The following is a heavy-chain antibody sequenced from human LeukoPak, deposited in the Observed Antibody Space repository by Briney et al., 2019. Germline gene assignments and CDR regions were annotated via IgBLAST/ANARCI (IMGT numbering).Heavy chain of an antibody. CDR3: ARDIDYYDSSGYYY. CDR1: GFTFSSYS. J-gene: IGHJ4*02. D-gene: IGHD3-22*01. V-gene: IGHV3-48*01. CDR2: ISSSSSTI. Sequence: PGGSLRLSCAASGFTFSSYSMNWVRQAPGKGLEWVSYISSSSSTIYYADSVKGRLTISRDNAKNSLYLQMNSLRAEDTAVYYCARDIDYYDSSGYYYWGQGTLVTVSS.